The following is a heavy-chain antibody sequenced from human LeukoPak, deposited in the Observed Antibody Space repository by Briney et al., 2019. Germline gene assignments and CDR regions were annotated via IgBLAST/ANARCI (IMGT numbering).Heavy chain of an antibody. Sequence: SETLSLTCAVYGGSFSGYYLSWIRQPPGKGLEWIGEINHSGSTNYNPSLKRRVSLSVDTSKNQFSLKLSSVSAADTAVYFCARGLWLSLGAFDIWGQGTMVTVSS. CDR2: INHSGST. CDR3: ARGLWLSLGAFDI. D-gene: IGHD5-12*01. V-gene: IGHV4-34*01. J-gene: IGHJ3*02. CDR1: GGSFSGYY.